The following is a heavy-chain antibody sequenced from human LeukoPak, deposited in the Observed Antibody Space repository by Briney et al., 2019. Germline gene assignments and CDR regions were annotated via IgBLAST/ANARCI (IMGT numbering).Heavy chain of an antibody. CDR2: INHSGST. Sequence: SETLSLTCAVYGGSCRGYYWSWIRQPPGKGLEWIGEINHSGSTNYNPSLKSRVTISVDTSKNQFSLKLSSVTAADTAVYYCARGYKGVVISPNWFDPWGQGTLVTVSS. CDR3: ARGYKGVVISPNWFDP. J-gene: IGHJ5*02. V-gene: IGHV4-34*01. D-gene: IGHD3-3*01. CDR1: GGSCRGYY.